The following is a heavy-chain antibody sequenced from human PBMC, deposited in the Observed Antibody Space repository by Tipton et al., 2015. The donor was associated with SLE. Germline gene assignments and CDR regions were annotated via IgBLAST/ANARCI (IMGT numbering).Heavy chain of an antibody. CDR2: VYYRGAA. Sequence: LRLSCTVSGGSINDHYWSWIRQPPGKGLEWIGYVYYRGAAMYNPSLKSRVTISVDTSKNQFSLRLNSVTAADTAVYYCAKSPLSTSDWFPNWFDPWGQGTLVTVSS. D-gene: IGHD3-9*01. V-gene: IGHV4-59*11. CDR3: AKSPLSTSDWFPNWFDP. J-gene: IGHJ5*02. CDR1: GGSINDHY.